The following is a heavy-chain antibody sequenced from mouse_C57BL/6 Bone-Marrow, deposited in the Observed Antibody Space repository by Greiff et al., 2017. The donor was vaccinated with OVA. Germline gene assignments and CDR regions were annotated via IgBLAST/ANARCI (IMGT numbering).Heavy chain of an antibody. D-gene: IGHD1-1*02. J-gene: IGHJ3*01. CDR2: ILPGSGST. Sequence: QVQLQQSGAELMKPGASVKLSCKATGYTFTGYWIEWVKQRPGHGLECIGEILPGSGSTNYNEQFKGKATFTADTSSNTAYMQLSSLTTEDSAIYYCAGSYVEFAYWGQGTLVTVSA. V-gene: IGHV1-9*01. CDR1: GYTFTGYW. CDR3: AGSYVEFAY.